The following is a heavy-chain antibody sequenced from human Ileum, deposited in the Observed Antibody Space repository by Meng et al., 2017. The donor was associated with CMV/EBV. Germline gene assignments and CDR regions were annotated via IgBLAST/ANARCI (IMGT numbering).Heavy chain of an antibody. Sequence: HGQLGESGGGVVQPGGSLRLSCAASVFSFSTYGIHWVRQAPGKGLEWMSFLRYDGQASTYADSVKGRFVISRDNSKNTLYLQMNSLRPEDTAVYYCARVEKEMCWGQGTLVTVSS. D-gene: IGHD1-1*01. CDR1: VFSFSTYG. CDR2: LRYDGQAS. CDR3: ARVEKEMC. J-gene: IGHJ1*01. V-gene: IGHV3-30*02.